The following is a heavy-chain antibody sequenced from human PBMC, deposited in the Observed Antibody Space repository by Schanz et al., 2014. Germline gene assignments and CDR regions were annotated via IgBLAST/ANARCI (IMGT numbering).Heavy chain of an antibody. D-gene: IGHD3-16*01. V-gene: IGHV3-30*04. J-gene: IGHJ3*01. Sequence: QVQLVESGGGLVQPGGSLRLSCAASGFTFSGYSMSWVRQAPGQGLEKVAVTSTDGTKTYYAASVRGRFTISRDNSKNTVYLQMNSLRSEDTAVYYYTRDRGALINHNDALDVWGQGTMVTVSS. CDR1: GFTFSGYS. CDR3: TRDRGALINHNDALDV. CDR2: TSTDGTKT.